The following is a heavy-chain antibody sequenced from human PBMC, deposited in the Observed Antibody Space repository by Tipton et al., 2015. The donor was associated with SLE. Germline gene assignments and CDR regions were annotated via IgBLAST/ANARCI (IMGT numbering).Heavy chain of an antibody. CDR2: INPNSGGT. V-gene: IGHV1-2*06. D-gene: IGHD6-13*01. J-gene: IGHJ4*02. CDR1: GYTFTGYY. CDR3: AMGGRGAAAGAGY. Sequence: QLVQSGPEVKKPGASVKVSCKASGYTFTGYYMHWVRQAPGQGLEWMGRINPNSGGTNYAQKFQGRVTRTRDTSISTAYMELSRRRSDDSAVYYCAMGGRGAAAGAGYWGQGTVVTVSS.